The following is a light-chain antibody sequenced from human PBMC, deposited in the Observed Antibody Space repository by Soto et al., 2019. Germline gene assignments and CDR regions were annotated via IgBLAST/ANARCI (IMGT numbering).Light chain of an antibody. CDR3: SSYTTRNTEA. CDR1: RSDVGAFNY. CDR2: DVT. Sequence: QSALTQPASVSGSPGQSITISCIGTRSDVGAFNYVSWYQHHPGKAPKLIIYDVTDRPSGVSNRFSASKSGNTASLTISGLQAEDEADYYCSSYTTRNTEAFGTGTKVTVL. J-gene: IGLJ1*01. V-gene: IGLV2-14*03.